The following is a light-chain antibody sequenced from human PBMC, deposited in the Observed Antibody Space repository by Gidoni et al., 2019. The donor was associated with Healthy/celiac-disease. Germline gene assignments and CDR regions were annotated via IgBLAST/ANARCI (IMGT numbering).Light chain of an antibody. Sequence: DIVLTQSPDSPAASLGERATINCKSSKVVLYSSNNKNYLAWYQQKPGQPPKMLIYCASTRESGVPDRFSGSGSGTDFTITSSSLQAEDVAVYYCQQYYSNPFXGXTKVEIK. CDR3: QQYYSNP. V-gene: IGKV4-1*01. CDR1: KVVLYSSNNKNY. J-gene: IGKJ4*01. CDR2: CAS.